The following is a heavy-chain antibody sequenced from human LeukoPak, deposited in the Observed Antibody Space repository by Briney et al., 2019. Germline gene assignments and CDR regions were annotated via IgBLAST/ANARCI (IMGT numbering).Heavy chain of an antibody. V-gene: IGHV4-4*09. J-gene: IGHJ6*03. D-gene: IGHD2-21*02. CDR3: ARHFPYCGGDCPYYYMDV. CDR2: IYSSETT. Sequence: SETLSLTCSVSGASISSDYWSWIRQPPGKGLEWIGNIYSSETTKYNPSHRSRATITGDTSKNQFSLKLSSVTAADTAVYYCARHFPYCGGDCPYYYMDVWGKGTTVTVSS. CDR1: GASISSDY.